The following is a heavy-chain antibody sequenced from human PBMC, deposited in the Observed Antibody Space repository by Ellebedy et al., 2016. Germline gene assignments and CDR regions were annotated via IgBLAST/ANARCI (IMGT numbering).Heavy chain of an antibody. CDR2: IYYGGST. J-gene: IGHJ4*02. CDR1: GGSMNSYY. Sequence: TETLSLTCTVSGGSMNSYYWSWIRQPPGKGLEWIGHIYYGGSTKYNPSLKSRVTISVDMSKNQFSLNLKSVTAADTAVYYCARGDLSGWYGYDDYWGQGALVTVSS. V-gene: IGHV4-59*01. CDR3: ARGDLSGWYGYDDY. D-gene: IGHD6-19*01.